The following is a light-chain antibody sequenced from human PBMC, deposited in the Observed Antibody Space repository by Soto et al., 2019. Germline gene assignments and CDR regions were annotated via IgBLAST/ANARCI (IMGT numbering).Light chain of an antibody. V-gene: IGKV3-20*01. J-gene: IGKJ5*01. CDR3: KQYGSSPVFT. Sequence: EIVLTQSPGTLSLSPGERATLSCRASQSVSSSYLAWYQQKPGQAPRLLIYGASSRATGIPDRFSGSGSGTDFTLIIRRLEPDAFVEYYCKQYGSSPVFTCRQGTRLEIK. CDR1: QSVSSSY. CDR2: GAS.